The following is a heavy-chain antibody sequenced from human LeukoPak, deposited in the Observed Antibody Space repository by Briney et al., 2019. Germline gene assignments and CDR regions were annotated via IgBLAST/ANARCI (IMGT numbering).Heavy chain of an antibody. J-gene: IGHJ4*02. CDR3: ARIRCGHSGSLCYNH. CDR1: GGSFSNYY. D-gene: IGHD2-21*01. Sequence: SETLSLTCAVYGGSFSNYYWSWIRQPPGKGLEWIGEINDSGRINYNPSLMSRVTVSVDTSKNQFSLRLTSVTAADTAVYYCARIRCGHSGSLCYNHWGLGTLVTVSS. CDR2: INDSGRI. V-gene: IGHV4-34*01.